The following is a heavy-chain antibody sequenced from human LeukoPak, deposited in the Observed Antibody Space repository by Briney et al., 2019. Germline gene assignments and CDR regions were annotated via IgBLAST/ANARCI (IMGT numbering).Heavy chain of an antibody. D-gene: IGHD1-26*01. CDR1: GYTFPDYY. CDR2: INPKSGGT. CDR3: ARAPRVWEAFEV. J-gene: IGHJ3*01. V-gene: IGHV1-2*02. Sequence: GASVKVSFKASGYTFPDYYIHGVRQAPGQGLEWMGWINPKSGGTNYAQKFQGRVTMTRDTSISTAYVELSKLRSDDTAVYYCARAPRVWEAFEVWGQETIVTVSS.